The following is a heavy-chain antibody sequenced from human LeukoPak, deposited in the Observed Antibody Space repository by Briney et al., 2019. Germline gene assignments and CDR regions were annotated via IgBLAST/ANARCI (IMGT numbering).Heavy chain of an antibody. Sequence: GGSLRLSCAASGFTFSSYAMSWVRQAPGKGLEWVSTIGGGGGSTHYADSVKGRFTISRDNSKSTLFLQMNSLRAEDTAVYYCAKDVGSSPFFDYWGQGTLVTASS. CDR1: GFTFSSYA. CDR2: IGGGGGST. V-gene: IGHV3-23*01. D-gene: IGHD6-13*01. J-gene: IGHJ4*02. CDR3: AKDVGSSPFFDY.